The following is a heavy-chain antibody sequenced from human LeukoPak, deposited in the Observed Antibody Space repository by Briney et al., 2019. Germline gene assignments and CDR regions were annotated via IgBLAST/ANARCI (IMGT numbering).Heavy chain of an antibody. V-gene: IGHV3-48*04. J-gene: IGHJ4*02. Sequence: GGSLRLSCATSGFTFSSFSMTWVRQAPGQGLEWVSYISGSGSTIYYADSVKGRFTISRDNAKNSLYLQMNSLRAEDTAVYYCAGLVLDNWGQGTLVSLSS. CDR2: ISGSGSTI. D-gene: IGHD6-19*01. CDR1: GFTFSSFS. CDR3: AGLVLDN.